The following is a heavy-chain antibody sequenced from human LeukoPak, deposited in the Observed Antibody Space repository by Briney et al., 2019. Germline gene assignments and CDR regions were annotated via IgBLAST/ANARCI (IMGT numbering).Heavy chain of an antibody. J-gene: IGHJ4*02. CDR2: ISYDGSNK. CDR3: ARDIGGIFDS. Sequence: GGSLRLSCAASGFTFSTYGMHWVRQAPGKGLEWVAVISYDGSNKYYADSVKGRFTISRDDSKNTLYLQMNSLRAEDTAVYYCARDIGGIFDSWGQGTLVTVSS. D-gene: IGHD1-26*01. V-gene: IGHV3-30*03. CDR1: GFTFSTYG.